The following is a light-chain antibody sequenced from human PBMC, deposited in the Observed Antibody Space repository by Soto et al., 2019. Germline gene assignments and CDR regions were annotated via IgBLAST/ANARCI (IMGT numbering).Light chain of an antibody. CDR1: HDISNW. Sequence: DIQMTQSPSTLSASVGDRVTITCRASHDISNWLAWYQQKPERAPKLLIFDASTLQSGVPSRFSGSGSATEFTLTISSLQPDDFASYYCQQDKYLYRFGQGTTLESK. CDR3: QQDKYLYR. CDR2: DAS. V-gene: IGKV1-5*01. J-gene: IGKJ2*03.